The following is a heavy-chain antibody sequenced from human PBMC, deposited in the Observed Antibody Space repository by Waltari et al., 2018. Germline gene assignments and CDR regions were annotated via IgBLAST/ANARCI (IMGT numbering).Heavy chain of an antibody. CDR2: ISWNSGSK. CDR3: AKRAYDSSGPLDY. CDR1: GFTFDDYA. J-gene: IGHJ4*02. D-gene: IGHD3-22*01. Sequence: EVQLVESGGGLVQPGRSLRLSCAASGFTFDDYAMHWVRQAPGKGLEWVSGISWNSGSKGYADSVKGRFTISRDNAKNSLYLQMNSLRAEDTALYYCAKRAYDSSGPLDYWGQGTLVTVSS. V-gene: IGHV3-9*01.